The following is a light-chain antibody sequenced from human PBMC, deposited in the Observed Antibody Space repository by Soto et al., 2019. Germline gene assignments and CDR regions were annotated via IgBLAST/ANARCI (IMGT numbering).Light chain of an antibody. Sequence: EIVLTQSPGTLSLSPRERATLSCRASQRVSSNYLAWYQQKPGQAPRLLIYGASSRATGIPDGFSGSGSGTDFTLTISRLEPEDFAVYYCQQYGTSGTFGGGTKVEIK. CDR1: QRVSSNY. V-gene: IGKV3-20*01. CDR2: GAS. J-gene: IGKJ4*01. CDR3: QQYGTSGT.